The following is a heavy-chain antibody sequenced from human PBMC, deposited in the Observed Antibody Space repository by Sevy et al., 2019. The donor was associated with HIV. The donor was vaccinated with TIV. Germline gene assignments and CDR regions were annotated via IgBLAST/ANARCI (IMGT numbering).Heavy chain of an antibody. CDR1: GGSVSSGSYY. D-gene: IGHD3-3*01. CDR3: ARQDVLRFLEWFGKGFDP. CDR2: IYYSGST. V-gene: IGHV4-61*01. Sequence: SETLSLTYTVSGGSVSSGSYYWSWIRQPPGKGLEWIGYIYYSGSTNYNPSLKSRVTISVDTSKNQFSLKLSSVTAADTAVYYCARQDVLRFLEWFGKGFDPWGQGTLVTVSS. J-gene: IGHJ5*02.